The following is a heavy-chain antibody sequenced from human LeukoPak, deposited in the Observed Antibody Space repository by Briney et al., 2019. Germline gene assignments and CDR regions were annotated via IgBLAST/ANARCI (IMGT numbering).Heavy chain of an antibody. D-gene: IGHD3-22*01. CDR3: AREGAYYDSSGYSDNWFDP. Sequence: ASVKVSCKASGYTFTSYYMHWVRQAPGQGLEWMGWINPNSGGTNYAQKFQGRVTMTRDTSISTAYMELSRLRSDDTAVYYCAREGAYYDSSGYSDNWFDPWGQGTLVTVSS. CDR2: INPNSGGT. CDR1: GYTFTSYY. V-gene: IGHV1-2*02. J-gene: IGHJ5*02.